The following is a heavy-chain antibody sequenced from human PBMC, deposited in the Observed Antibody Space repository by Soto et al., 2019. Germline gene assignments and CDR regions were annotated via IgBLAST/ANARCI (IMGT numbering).Heavy chain of an antibody. CDR1: GGSISSSGYY. V-gene: IGHV4-30-2*01. CDR2: IYHSGST. J-gene: IGHJ5*02. D-gene: IGHD6-19*01. Sequence: SETLSLTCTVSGGSISSSGYYWSWIRQHPGKGLEWIGYIYHSGSTYYNPSLKSRVTISVDRSKNQFSLKLSSVTAADTAVYYCARYRRAGGKNWFDPWGQGTLVTVSS. CDR3: ARYRRAGGKNWFDP.